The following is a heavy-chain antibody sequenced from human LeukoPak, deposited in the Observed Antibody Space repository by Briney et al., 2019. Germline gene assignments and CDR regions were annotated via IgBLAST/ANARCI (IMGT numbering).Heavy chain of an antibody. CDR3: SRTDYYDSSGYYNY. CDR2: IKQDGSEK. CDR1: GFTFSSYW. V-gene: IGHV3-7*01. D-gene: IGHD3-22*01. J-gene: IGHJ4*02. Sequence: GGSLRLSCAASGFTFSSYWMSWVRQAPGKGLEWGANIKQDGSEKYYVDSVKGRFTISRDNAKNSLYLQMHSLRAEDTAVYFCSRTDYYDSSGYYNYWGQGTLVTVSS.